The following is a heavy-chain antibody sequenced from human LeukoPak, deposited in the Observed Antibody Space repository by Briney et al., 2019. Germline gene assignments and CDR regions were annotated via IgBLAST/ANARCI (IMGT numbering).Heavy chain of an antibody. V-gene: IGHV1-69*01. CDR1: GGTFSSYA. J-gene: IGHJ6*03. CDR3: ARGDPQPREPEEYYMDV. Sequence: VASVKVSCKASGGTFSSYAISWVRQAPGQGLEWMGGIIPIFGTANYAQKFQGRVTITADESTSTAYMELSSLRSEDTAVYYCARGDPQPREPEEYYMDVWGKGTTVTVSS. CDR2: IIPIFGTA. D-gene: IGHD1-14*01.